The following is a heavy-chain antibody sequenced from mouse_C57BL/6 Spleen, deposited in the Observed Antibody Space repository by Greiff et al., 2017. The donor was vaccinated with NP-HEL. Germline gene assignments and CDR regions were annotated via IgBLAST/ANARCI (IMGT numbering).Heavy chain of an antibody. Sequence: VHLQQSGAELARPGASVKISCKASGYTFTSYTMHWVKQRPGQGLEWIGYINPSSGYTKYNQKFKDKATLTADKSSSTAYMQLSSLTSEDSAVYYVATNKSGCRFDYWGQGTTLTVSS. CDR1: GYTFTSYT. CDR3: ATNKSGCRFDY. D-gene: IGHD1-3*01. V-gene: IGHV1-4*01. J-gene: IGHJ2*01. CDR2: INPSSGYT.